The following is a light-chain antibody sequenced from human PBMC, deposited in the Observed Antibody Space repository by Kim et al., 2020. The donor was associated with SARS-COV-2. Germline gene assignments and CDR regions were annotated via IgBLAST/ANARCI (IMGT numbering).Light chain of an antibody. Sequence: DIQITQSPSSVSVSVGDRVTITCRPGQDISYLLAWYQQKPGKAPKLLIYAASNLESGVPSRFSGSGSGTDFTLTISSLQPEDVATYYCQQTTTFPLTFGGGTKVDIK. CDR2: AAS. CDR1: QDISYL. V-gene: IGKV1-12*01. CDR3: QQTTTFPLT. J-gene: IGKJ4*01.